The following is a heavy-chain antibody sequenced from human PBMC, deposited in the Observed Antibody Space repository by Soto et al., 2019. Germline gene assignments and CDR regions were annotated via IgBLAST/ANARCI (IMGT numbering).Heavy chain of an antibody. CDR1: GYTFTSYA. V-gene: IGHV1-3*01. Sequence: QVQLVQSGAEVKKPGASVKVSCKASGYTFTSYAMHWVRQAPGQRLEWMGWINAGNGNTKYSQKFQGRVTITRDTSASTAYMELSSLRSEDTAVYYCARDSLEPNHYYSYMDDWGKGTTVTVSS. CDR3: ARDSLEPNHYYSYMDD. CDR2: INAGNGNT. D-gene: IGHD1-1*01. J-gene: IGHJ6*03.